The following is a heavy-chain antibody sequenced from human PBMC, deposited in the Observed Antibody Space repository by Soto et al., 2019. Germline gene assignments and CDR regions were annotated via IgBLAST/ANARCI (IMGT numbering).Heavy chain of an antibody. CDR1: GFRIGDYA. CDR2: ISRDGRNT. V-gene: IGHV3-23*01. CDR3: AKDPSTGPSDY. J-gene: IGHJ4*02. D-gene: IGHD3-9*01. Sequence: VHLLQPGGELVQPGGSLRLSCVPSGFRIGDYALNWVRQTPLKGLEWVSTISRDGRNTHYADSVRGRFTISRDLSTNVVYLQMNSLSPDDAAMYYCAKDPSTGPSDYWGQGTLVTVSS.